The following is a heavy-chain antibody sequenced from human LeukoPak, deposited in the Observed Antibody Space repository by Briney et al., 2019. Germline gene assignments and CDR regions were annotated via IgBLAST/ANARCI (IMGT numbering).Heavy chain of an antibody. J-gene: IGHJ4*02. CDR3: ARASHDYGDYSHFDY. CDR1: GGSISSFY. CDR2: IYITGST. Sequence: PSETLSLTCTVSGGSISSFYWSWIRRPAGKGLEWIGHIYITGSTNYNPSLKSRVTMSVDTSKNQFSLKLSSVTAADTAVYYCARASHDYGDYSHFDYWGQGTLVTVSS. V-gene: IGHV4-4*07. D-gene: IGHD4-17*01.